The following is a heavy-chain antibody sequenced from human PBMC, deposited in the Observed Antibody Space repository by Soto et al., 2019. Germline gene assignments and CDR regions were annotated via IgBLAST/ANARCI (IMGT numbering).Heavy chain of an antibody. CDR2: ISSSSSTI. CDR1: GFTFSSYS. V-gene: IGHV3-48*02. D-gene: IGHD6-13*01. Sequence: EVQLVESGGGLVQPGGSLRLSCAASGFTFSSYSMNWVRQAPGKGLEWVSYISSSSSTIYYADSVKGRFTISRDNAKNSLYLQMNSLRDEDTAVYYCARDINPGLRRQTRWRGAAAGTHYYYYGMDVWGQGTTVTVSS. CDR3: ARDINPGLRRQTRWRGAAAGTHYYYYGMDV. J-gene: IGHJ6*02.